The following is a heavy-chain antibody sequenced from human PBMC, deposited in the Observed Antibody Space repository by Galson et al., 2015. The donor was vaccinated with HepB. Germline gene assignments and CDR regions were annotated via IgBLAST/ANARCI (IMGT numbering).Heavy chain of an antibody. Sequence: SLRLSCAASGFTVSNNYMSWVRQAPGKGLEWVSVMYRGGTTYYADSVEGRFTISRGNSKNTYFLQMNSLRAEDTAVYYCARGPKAPHYYDSSGLGDAFDIWGQGTMVTVSS. CDR1: GFTVSNNY. CDR2: MYRGGTT. J-gene: IGHJ3*02. V-gene: IGHV3-53*01. D-gene: IGHD3-22*01. CDR3: ARGPKAPHYYDSSGLGDAFDI.